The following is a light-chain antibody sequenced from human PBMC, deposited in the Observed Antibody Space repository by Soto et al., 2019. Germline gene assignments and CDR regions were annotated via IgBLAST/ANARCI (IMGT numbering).Light chain of an antibody. V-gene: IGKV3-15*01. J-gene: IGKJ4*01. CDR1: QSVSSN. Sequence: EIVMMQSPATLSVSPGERATLSCRASQSVSSNLAWYQQKPGHAPRLLIYGASTRVTGIPARFSGSGSGTEFTLTISSLQSEDFAVYYCHQSHVLPLTFGGGTKVEIK. CDR3: HQSHVLPLT. CDR2: GAS.